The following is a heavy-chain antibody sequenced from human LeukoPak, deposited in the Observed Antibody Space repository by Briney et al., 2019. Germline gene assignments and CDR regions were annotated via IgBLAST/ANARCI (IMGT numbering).Heavy chain of an antibody. Sequence: SETLSLTCAVYGGSFSGYYRSWIRQPPGKGLEWIGYIYYSGSTNYNPSLKSRVTISVDTSKNQFSLKLSSVTAADTAVYYCARDARYFDWLLPPPDAFDIWGQGTMVTVSS. J-gene: IGHJ3*02. CDR2: IYYSGST. V-gene: IGHV4-59*01. D-gene: IGHD3-9*01. CDR1: GGSFSGYY. CDR3: ARDARYFDWLLPPPDAFDI.